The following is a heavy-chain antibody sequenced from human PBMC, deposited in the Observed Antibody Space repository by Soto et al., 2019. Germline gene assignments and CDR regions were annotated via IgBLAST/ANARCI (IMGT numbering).Heavy chain of an antibody. J-gene: IGHJ6*02. Sequence: QPGGSLRLSCAASGFTFSSYGMHWVRQAPGKGLEWVAVISYDGSNKYYADSVKGRFTISRDNSKNTLYLQMNSLRAEDTAVYYCAKGPYLPSNYDFWSGYYNSYYYGMDVWGQGTTVTVSS. D-gene: IGHD3-3*01. CDR3: AKGPYLPSNYDFWSGYYNSYYYGMDV. CDR2: ISYDGSNK. V-gene: IGHV3-30*18. CDR1: GFTFSSYG.